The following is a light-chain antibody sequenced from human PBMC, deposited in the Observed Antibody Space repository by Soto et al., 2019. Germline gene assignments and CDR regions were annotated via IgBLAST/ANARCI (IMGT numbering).Light chain of an antibody. V-gene: IGLV1-40*01. J-gene: IGLJ3*02. CDR2: GDN. Sequence: QSALTQPPSVSGAPGQRVTISCTGSSSNIGAGYDVHWYQQLPGTAPKLLIYGDNNRPSGVPDRFSGSKSGTSAALAITGLQAEDEADYYCQSYDSSRSAWVFGGGTKLTVL. CDR3: QSYDSSRSAWV. CDR1: SSNIGAGYD.